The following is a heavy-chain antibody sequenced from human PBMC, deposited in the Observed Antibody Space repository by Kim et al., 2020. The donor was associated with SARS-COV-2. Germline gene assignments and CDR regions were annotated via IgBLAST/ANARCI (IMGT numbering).Heavy chain of an antibody. CDR2: ISSSSSYI. J-gene: IGHJ3*02. CDR3: ARSTYYYDSSGYLGDAFDI. V-gene: IGHV3-21*01. CDR1: GFTFSSYS. D-gene: IGHD3-22*01. Sequence: GGSLRLSCAASGFTFSSYSMNWVRQAPGKGLEWVSSISSSSSYIYYADSVKGRFTISRDNAKNSLYLQMNSLRAEDTAVYYCARSTYYYDSSGYLGDAFDIWGQGTMVTVSS.